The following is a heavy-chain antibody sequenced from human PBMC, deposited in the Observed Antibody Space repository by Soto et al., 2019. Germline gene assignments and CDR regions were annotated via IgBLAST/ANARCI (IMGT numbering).Heavy chain of an antibody. CDR3: ARDPSMGYFDY. Sequence: EVQLVESGGGLIQPGGSLRLSCAASGFTVSDNHMSWVRQAPGKGLEGVSLIYGGGRTYYPDSVKGRFTISRDNSKNTLYLQMNSLRAEDTAVYYCARDPSMGYFDYWGQGILVTVSS. CDR2: IYGGGRT. J-gene: IGHJ4*02. V-gene: IGHV3-53*01. CDR1: GFTVSDNH.